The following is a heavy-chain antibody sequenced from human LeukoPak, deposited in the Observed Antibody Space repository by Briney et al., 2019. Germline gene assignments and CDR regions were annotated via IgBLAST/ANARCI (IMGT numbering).Heavy chain of an antibody. J-gene: IGHJ4*02. CDR2: VWYDGNRK. CDR3: VSMVRGVVY. CDR1: GFTFSNHA. V-gene: IGHV3-30*02. Sequence: GGSLRLSCAASGFTFSNHAMHWVRQAPGKGLEWVTLVWYDGNRKYYADSVKGRFTISRDNSKNSVYLQLNSLRPEDTAMYYCVSMVRGVVYWGQGTLVTVSS. D-gene: IGHD3-10*01.